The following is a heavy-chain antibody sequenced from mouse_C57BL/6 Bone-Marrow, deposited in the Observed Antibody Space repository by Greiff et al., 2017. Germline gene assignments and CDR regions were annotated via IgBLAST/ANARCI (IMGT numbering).Heavy chain of an antibody. CDR2: IDPENGDT. J-gene: IGHJ4*01. D-gene: IGHD3-3*01. CDR3: ARAGTGYAMDY. Sequence: VQLQQSGAELVRPGASVKLSCTASGFNIKDDYMHWVKQRPEQGLEWIGWIDPENGDTEYASKFQGKATITADTSSNTAYLQLSSLTSEDTAVYFCARAGTGYAMDYWGQGTSVTVSS. CDR1: GFNIKDDY. V-gene: IGHV14-4*01.